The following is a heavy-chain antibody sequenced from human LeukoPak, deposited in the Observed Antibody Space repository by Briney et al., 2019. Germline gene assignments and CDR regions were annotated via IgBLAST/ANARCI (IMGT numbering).Heavy chain of an antibody. J-gene: IGHJ4*02. D-gene: IGHD2-15*01. V-gene: IGHV3-11*05. Sequence: PGGSLRLSCAASGFSFSDYYMSWVRQAPGKGLEYISYISGTSSYPNYEASVKGRFTISRDNAKNSLSLQMNSLRGEDTAVYYCARALYCRGGSCPLDFWGQGTRVTVSS. CDR2: ISGTSSYP. CDR1: GFSFSDYY. CDR3: ARALYCRGGSCPLDF.